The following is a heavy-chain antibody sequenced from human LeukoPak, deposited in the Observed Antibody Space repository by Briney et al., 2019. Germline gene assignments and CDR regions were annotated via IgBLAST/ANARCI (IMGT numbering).Heavy chain of an antibody. D-gene: IGHD2-2*01. V-gene: IGHV1-69*05. J-gene: IGHJ4*02. CDR1: GGTFSSYA. CDR2: IIPIFGTA. CDR3: ARTYCSSTSCLDYAIDY. Sequence: SVKVSCKASGGTFSSYAISWVRQAPGQGLEWMGRIIPIFGTANYAQKFQGRVTITTDESTSTAYMELSSLRSEDTAVYYCARTYCSSTSCLDYAIDYWGQETLSPSPQ.